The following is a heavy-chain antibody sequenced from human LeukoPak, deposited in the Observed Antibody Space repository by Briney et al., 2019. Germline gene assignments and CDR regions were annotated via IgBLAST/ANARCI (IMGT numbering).Heavy chain of an antibody. J-gene: IGHJ4*02. CDR1: GFTFSSYS. Sequence: PGGPLKLSCAASGFTFSSYSMNWVRQAPGKGLEWVSSISSSSTYISYADSVKGRFTISRDNAKNSLYLQMNSLRAEDTAVYYCASTIAVAGTGDYWGQGTLVTVSS. V-gene: IGHV3-21*01. CDR2: ISSSSTYI. CDR3: ASTIAVAGTGDY. D-gene: IGHD6-19*01.